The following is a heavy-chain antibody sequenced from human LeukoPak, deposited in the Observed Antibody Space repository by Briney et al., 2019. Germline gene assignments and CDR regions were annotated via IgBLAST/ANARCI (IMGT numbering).Heavy chain of an antibody. CDR3: ARGRGGYMVRGVVNDY. J-gene: IGHJ4*02. Sequence: SETLSLTCAVYSGSFSGYYWSWIRQPPGKGLEWIGEINHSGSTNYNPSLKSRVTISVDTSKNQFSLKLSSVTAADTAVYYCARGRGGYMVRGVVNDYWGQGTLVTVSS. V-gene: IGHV4-34*01. CDR1: SGSFSGYY. CDR2: INHSGST. D-gene: IGHD3-10*01.